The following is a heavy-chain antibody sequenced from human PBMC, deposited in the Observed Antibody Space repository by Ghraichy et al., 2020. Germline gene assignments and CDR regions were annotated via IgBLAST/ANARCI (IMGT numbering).Heavy chain of an antibody. CDR1: GFILSNYG. CDR2: ITSRSGRI. D-gene: IGHD2-15*01. V-gene: IGHV3-48*02. CDR3: ARTSMVVRFYYHYGMDV. Sequence: GGSLRLSCVGSGFILSNYGMNWVRQSPGKGLEWVSYITSRSGRIFYADSVKGRLTVSSESAKNSLSLQMNSLRDDDTAVYYCARTSMVVRFYYHYGMDVWGPGTTVTVSS. J-gene: IGHJ6*02.